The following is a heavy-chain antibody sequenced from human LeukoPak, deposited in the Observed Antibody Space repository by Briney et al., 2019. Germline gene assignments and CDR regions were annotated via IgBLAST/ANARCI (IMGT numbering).Heavy chain of an antibody. D-gene: IGHD7-27*01. CDR2: IHYTGAT. Sequence: SETLSLTCAVFGGTFRGYYWSWIRQPPGKGLEWIGEIHYTGATNYKPSLKSRVTISGDPSKNQVSVRLYSVTAADTAVYYCARGVLGPYYFDLWGRGTLVTVSS. CDR1: GGTFRGYY. V-gene: IGHV4-34*01. CDR3: ARGVLGPYYFDL. J-gene: IGHJ2*01.